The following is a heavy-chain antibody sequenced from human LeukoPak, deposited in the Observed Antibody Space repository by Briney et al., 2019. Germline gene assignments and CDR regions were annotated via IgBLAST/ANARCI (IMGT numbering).Heavy chain of an antibody. J-gene: IGHJ4*02. CDR2: INHSGST. CDR3: ARHNPPRLFDY. Sequence: SETLSLTCAVYGGSFSGYYWSWIRQPPGKGLEWIGEINHSGSTNYNPSLKSRVTISVDTSKNQFSLKLSSVTAAGTAVYYCARHNPPRLFDYWGQGTLVTVSS. V-gene: IGHV4-34*01. D-gene: IGHD1-14*01. CDR1: GGSFSGYY.